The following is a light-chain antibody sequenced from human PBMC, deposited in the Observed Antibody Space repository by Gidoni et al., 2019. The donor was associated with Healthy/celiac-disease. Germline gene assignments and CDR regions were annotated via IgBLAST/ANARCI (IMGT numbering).Light chain of an antibody. V-gene: IGKV1-13*02. J-gene: IGKJ4*01. Sequence: AIQLTQSPSSLSASVGDRVTITCRASQGISSALAWYQQKPGKAPKLLIYDASSLESGVPSRFSGSGSGTDFTLTISSLQPEDFATYYCQQFIPPLTFXGXTKVEIK. CDR1: QGISSA. CDR2: DAS. CDR3: QQFIPPLT.